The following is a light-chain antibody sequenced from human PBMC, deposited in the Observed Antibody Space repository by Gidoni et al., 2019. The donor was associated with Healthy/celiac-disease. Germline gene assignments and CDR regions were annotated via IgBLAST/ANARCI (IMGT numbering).Light chain of an antibody. V-gene: IGKV3-11*01. CDR3: QQRSNWPPLT. J-gene: IGKJ4*01. Sequence: EIVLTQSPATLSLSPGERATLSCRASQSVSSYLAWYQQKPGQAPRLLTYDASNRATGIPARFSGSGSGTDFTLTISSLEPEDFAVYYCQQRSNWPPLTFGGXTKVEIK. CDR1: QSVSSY. CDR2: DAS.